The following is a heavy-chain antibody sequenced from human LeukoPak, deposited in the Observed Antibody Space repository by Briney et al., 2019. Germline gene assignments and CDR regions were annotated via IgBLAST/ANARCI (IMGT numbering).Heavy chain of an antibody. Sequence: KPSETLSLTCTVSGGSISSYYWSWIRQPPGKGLEWIGYIYYSGSTNYNPSLKSRVTISVDTSKNQFSLKLSSVTAADTAVYYCAREQYSYAPSRAFDIWGQGTMVTVSS. CDR2: IYYSGST. CDR1: GGSISSYY. D-gene: IGHD5-18*01. CDR3: AREQYSYAPSRAFDI. J-gene: IGHJ3*02. V-gene: IGHV4-59*12.